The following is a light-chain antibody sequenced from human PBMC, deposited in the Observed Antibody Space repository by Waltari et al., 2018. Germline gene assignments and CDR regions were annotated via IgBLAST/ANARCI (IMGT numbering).Light chain of an antibody. CDR3: GTWDSSRSVGV. V-gene: IGLV1-51*01. Sequence: QSVLTQPPSVSATSGQKVTISCSGSSPNFGKNYVSWNQQFPGTAPKLLIYEDDKRPSGVSGRFAGSKSGTSSTREVHGLKTGDEADYYCGTWDSSRSVGVLGGGTKVTVL. J-gene: IGLJ2*01. CDR2: EDD. CDR1: SPNFGKNY.